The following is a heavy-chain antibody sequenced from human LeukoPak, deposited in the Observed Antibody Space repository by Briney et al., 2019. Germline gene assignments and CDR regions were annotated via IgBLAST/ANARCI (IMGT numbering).Heavy chain of an antibody. CDR3: AGDRGYSTFDY. CDR2: IKEDGSEI. J-gene: IGHJ4*02. D-gene: IGHD4-23*01. Sequence: GGSLRLSCAASAFTFSNYWMSWVRQAPGKGLEWVANIKEDGSEINYVDSVKGRFTISRDNAKNSLYLQMNSLRVDDTAVYYCAGDRGYSTFDYWGQGTLVTVSS. V-gene: IGHV3-7*01. CDR1: AFTFSNYW.